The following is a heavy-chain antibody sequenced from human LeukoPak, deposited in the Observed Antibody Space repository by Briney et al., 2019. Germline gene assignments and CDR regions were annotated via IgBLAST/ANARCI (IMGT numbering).Heavy chain of an antibody. Sequence: GGSLRLSCAASGFTFSIYTLNWVRQAPGKGLEWVSSISSSTAHIYYADSVKGRFTISRDNAKNSLYLQMNSLRAEDTAVYYCARVPSIGYFDYWGQGTLVTVSS. V-gene: IGHV3-21*01. CDR1: GFTFSIYT. CDR2: ISSSTAHI. D-gene: IGHD6-6*01. J-gene: IGHJ4*02. CDR3: ARVPSIGYFDY.